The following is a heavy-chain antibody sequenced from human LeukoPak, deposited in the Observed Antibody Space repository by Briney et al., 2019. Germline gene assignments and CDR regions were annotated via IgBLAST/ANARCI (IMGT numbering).Heavy chain of an antibody. V-gene: IGHV4-59*08. CDR1: GASITSYY. Sequence: SEILSLTCTVSGASITSYYWTWIRQPPGKGLEWIGYMYFTGSTDYNPSLKSRVTISEDKSKNQFSLSLNSVTAADTAVYYCARQVICGDDCYSEYWGQGVLVTVSS. J-gene: IGHJ4*02. CDR3: ARQVICGDDCYSEY. D-gene: IGHD2-21*02. CDR2: MYFTGST.